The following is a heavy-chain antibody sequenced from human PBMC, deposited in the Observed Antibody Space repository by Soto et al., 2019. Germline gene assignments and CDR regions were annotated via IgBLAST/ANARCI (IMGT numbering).Heavy chain of an antibody. CDR3: TADTAMTNYGMDV. CDR2: IRSKANSYAT. D-gene: IGHD5-18*01. Sequence: EVQLVESGGGLVQPGGSLKLSCAASGFTFSGSAMHWVRQASGKGLEWVGRIRSKANSYATAYAASVKGRFTISRDXSKNTAYLQMNSLKTEETAVYYCTADTAMTNYGMDVWGQGTTVTVSS. J-gene: IGHJ6*02. V-gene: IGHV3-73*02. CDR1: GFTFSGSA.